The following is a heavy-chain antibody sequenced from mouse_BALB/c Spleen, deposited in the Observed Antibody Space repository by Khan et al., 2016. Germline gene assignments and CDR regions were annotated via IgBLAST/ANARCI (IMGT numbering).Heavy chain of an antibody. J-gene: IGHJ4*01. V-gene: IGHV4-1*02. CDR3: ASLGYYDTMNY. CDR2: INPDSSTI. D-gene: IGHD2-2*01. Sequence: EVKLLESGGGLVQPGGSLKLSCAASGFDFSRYWMSWVRQAPGKGLEWIGEINPDSSTINYTPSLKDKFIISRDNAKHTLYLQMSNVRSEDTALYDCASLGYYDTMNYWGHGTSVTVSS. CDR1: GFDFSRYW.